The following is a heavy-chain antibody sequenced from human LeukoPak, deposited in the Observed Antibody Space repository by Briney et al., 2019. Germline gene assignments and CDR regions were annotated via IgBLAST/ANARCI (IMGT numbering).Heavy chain of an antibody. CDR3: ARDRRPYYGSGSYYGY. CDR2: ISYDGSNK. V-gene: IGHV3-30-3*01. D-gene: IGHD3-10*01. J-gene: IGHJ4*02. Sequence: PGGSLRLSCAASGFTFSSYAMHWVRQAPGKGLEWVAVISYDGSNKYYADSVKGRFTISRDNSKNTLYLQMNSLRAEDTAVYYCARDRRPYYGSGSYYGYWGQGTLVTVSS. CDR1: GFTFSSYA.